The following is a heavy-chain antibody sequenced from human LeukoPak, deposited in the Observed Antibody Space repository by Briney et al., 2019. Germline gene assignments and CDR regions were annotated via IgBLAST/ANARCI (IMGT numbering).Heavy chain of an antibody. CDR1: GFTFSDYW. D-gene: IGHD4-17*01. Sequence: GGSLRLSWVVSGFTFSDYWMTWVRQAPGKGLEWVANIKHDGSDIHYVDSVKGRFTISRDNAQSSLFLQMSSLRREDAAVYYCARGPSTTLTTRWGQGTLVAVSS. CDR2: IKHDGSDI. CDR3: ARGPSTTLTTR. J-gene: IGHJ4*02. V-gene: IGHV3-7*01.